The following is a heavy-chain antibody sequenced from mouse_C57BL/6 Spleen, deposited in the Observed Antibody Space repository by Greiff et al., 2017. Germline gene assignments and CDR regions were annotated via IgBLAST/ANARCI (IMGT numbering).Heavy chain of an antibody. Sequence: QVQLQQSGAELVKPGASVKLSCKASGYTFTSYWMHWVKQRPGQGLEWIGMIHPNGGSTNYNEKFKGKATLTVYKSTITAYMQLSSLTSEDSAVYYCAGDYGSRSFDYWGQGTTLTVSS. CDR3: AGDYGSRSFDY. J-gene: IGHJ2*01. V-gene: IGHV1-64*01. D-gene: IGHD1-1*01. CDR2: IHPNGGST. CDR1: GYTFTSYW.